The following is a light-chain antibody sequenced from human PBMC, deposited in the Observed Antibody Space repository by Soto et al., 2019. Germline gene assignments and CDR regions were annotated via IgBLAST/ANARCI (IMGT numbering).Light chain of an antibody. Sequence: DIQLTQSPSFLSASVGDRVTITCRASQGISSYFAWYQQKPGKAPKLLIYAAATLQSGVPSRFSGSGSGTEFTLTISSLQPEDFATYYCQQLNSYPQFRFTFGPGTKVDIK. CDR1: QGISSY. CDR2: AAA. J-gene: IGKJ3*01. V-gene: IGKV1-9*01. CDR3: QQLNSYPQFRFT.